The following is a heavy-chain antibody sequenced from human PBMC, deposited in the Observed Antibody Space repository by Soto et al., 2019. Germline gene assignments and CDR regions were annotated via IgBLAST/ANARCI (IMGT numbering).Heavy chain of an antibody. CDR3: ASLRGIAAAGDY. V-gene: IGHV3-48*03. CDR2: ISSSGSTI. Sequence: EVQLVESGGGLVQPGGSLRLSCAASGFTFSSYEMNWGRQAPGKGLEWVSYISSSGSTIYYADSVKGRFTISRDNAKNSLYLQMNSLRAEDTAVYYCASLRGIAAAGDYWGQGTLVTVSS. CDR1: GFTFSSYE. J-gene: IGHJ4*02. D-gene: IGHD6-13*01.